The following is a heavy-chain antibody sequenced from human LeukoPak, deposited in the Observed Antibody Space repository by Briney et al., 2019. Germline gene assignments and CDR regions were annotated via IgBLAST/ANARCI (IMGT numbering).Heavy chain of an antibody. CDR1: GFTFSSYA. V-gene: IGHV3-30*04. Sequence: GGSLRLSCAASGFTFSSYAMHWARQAPGKGLEWVAVISYDGSNKYYADSVKGRFTISRDNSRNTLYLQMNSLRAEDTAVYYCARDTYDILTGPSYYFDYWGQGTLVTVSS. D-gene: IGHD3-9*01. CDR2: ISYDGSNK. J-gene: IGHJ4*02. CDR3: ARDTYDILTGPSYYFDY.